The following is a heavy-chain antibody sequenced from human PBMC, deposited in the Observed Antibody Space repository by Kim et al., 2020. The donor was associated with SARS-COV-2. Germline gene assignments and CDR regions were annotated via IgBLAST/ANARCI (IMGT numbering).Heavy chain of an antibody. Sequence: GGSLRLSCAASGFTFSSYGMHWVRQAPGKGLEWVAVIWYDGSNKYYADSVKGRFTISRDNSKNTLYLQMNSLRAEDTAVYYCARDRTSGVYSSSSHFDYWGQGTLVTVSS. J-gene: IGHJ4*02. V-gene: IGHV3-33*08. CDR3: ARDRTSGVYSSSSHFDY. CDR1: GFTFSSYG. CDR2: IWYDGSNK. D-gene: IGHD6-6*01.